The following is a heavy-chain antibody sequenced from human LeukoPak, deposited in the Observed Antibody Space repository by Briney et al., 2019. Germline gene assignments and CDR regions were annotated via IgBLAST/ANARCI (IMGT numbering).Heavy chain of an antibody. CDR3: ASESGYDNYYFDY. D-gene: IGHD5-12*01. CDR1: CGSISSYY. J-gene: IGHJ4*02. V-gene: IGHV4-59*12. CDR2: IYYSGST. Sequence: PSETLSLTCTVCCGSISSYYWSWIRQPPGKGLEWIGYIYYSGSTNYNPTLKSRVTMSVDTSKNQFSLKLSSVTAADTAVYYCASESGYDNYYFDYWGQGTLVTVSS.